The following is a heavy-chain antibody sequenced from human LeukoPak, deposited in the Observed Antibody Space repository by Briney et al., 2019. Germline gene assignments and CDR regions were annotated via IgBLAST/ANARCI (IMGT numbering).Heavy chain of an antibody. D-gene: IGHD1-1*01. Sequence: GGSLRLSCAASGFSFNSCGMSWVRQAPGKGLEWVSGIVGGGYDTLYADSVKGRFTISRDNSKNTLYLQMNSLRAEDTAVYYWAKVPSPYHYYMDVWGKGTTVTISS. J-gene: IGHJ6*03. CDR1: GFSFNSCG. V-gene: IGHV3-23*01. CDR3: AKVPSPYHYYMDV. CDR2: IVGGGYDT.